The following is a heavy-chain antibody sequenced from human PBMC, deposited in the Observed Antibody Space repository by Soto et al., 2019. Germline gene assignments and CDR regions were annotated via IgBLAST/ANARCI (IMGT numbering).Heavy chain of an antibody. Sequence: PSETLSLTCAVYGGSFSGYYWSWIRQPPGKGLEWIGEINNSGSTSYNPPLQSRRAQSVDTSKNQFSLKLSSVTAADTAVFYCASLRGSWFGELSDYYYGMDVWGQGTRVTVSS. D-gene: IGHD3-10*01. CDR3: ASLRGSWFGELSDYYYGMDV. J-gene: IGHJ6*02. V-gene: IGHV4-34*01. CDR2: INNSGST. CDR1: GGSFSGYY.